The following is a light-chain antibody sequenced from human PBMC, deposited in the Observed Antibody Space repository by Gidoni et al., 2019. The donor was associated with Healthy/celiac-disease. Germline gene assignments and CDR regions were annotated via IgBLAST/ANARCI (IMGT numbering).Light chain of an antibody. V-gene: IGLV1-40*01. CDR1: SSNIGAGYD. Sequence: SVLTQPPSVSGAPGQRVTISCTGSSSNIGAGYDVHWYQQLPGTAPKLLISGNSNRPSGVPDRFSGSKSGTSSSLAITGLQAEDEADYYCQSYDSSLSVWVFGGGTKLTVL. CDR2: GNS. J-gene: IGLJ3*02. CDR3: QSYDSSLSVWV.